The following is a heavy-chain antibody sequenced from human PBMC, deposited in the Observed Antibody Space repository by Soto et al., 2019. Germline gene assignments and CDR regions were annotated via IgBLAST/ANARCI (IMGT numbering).Heavy chain of an antibody. CDR2: INHSGST. D-gene: IGHD2-15*01. J-gene: IGHJ4*02. CDR3: ARGHCSGGSCYQYYFDY. Sequence: QVQLQQWGAGLLKPSVTLSLTCAVYGGSFSGYYWSWIRQPPGKGLEWIGEINHSGSTNYNPSLKSRVTISVDTSKNQFSLKLSSVTAADTAVYYCARGHCSGGSCYQYYFDYWGQGTLVTVSS. V-gene: IGHV4-34*01. CDR1: GGSFSGYY.